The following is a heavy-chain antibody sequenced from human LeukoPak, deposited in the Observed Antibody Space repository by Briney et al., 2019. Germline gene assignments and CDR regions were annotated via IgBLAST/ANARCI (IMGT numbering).Heavy chain of an antibody. Sequence: PGGSLRLSCAASGFTFSSYWMTWVRQAPGKGREWVAKIKQDGSEKYYVDSVKGRFTISGDNAKNSLYLQMNSLGAEDTAVYYCARRGTGSSWAHFDYWGQGTLVTVSS. J-gene: IGHJ4*02. CDR1: GFTFSSYW. CDR3: ARRGTGSSWAHFDY. D-gene: IGHD6-13*01. V-gene: IGHV3-7*05. CDR2: IKQDGSEK.